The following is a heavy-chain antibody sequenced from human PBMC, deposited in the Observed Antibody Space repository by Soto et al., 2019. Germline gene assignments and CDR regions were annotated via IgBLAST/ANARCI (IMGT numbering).Heavy chain of an antibody. J-gene: IGHJ6*03. CDR2: IYYSGST. D-gene: IGHD4-4*01. Sequence: SETLSLTCTVSGGSISSYYWSWIRQPPGKGLEWIGYIYYSGSTNYNPSLKSRVTISVDTSKNQFSLKLSSVTAADTAVYYCARLPEYSNYPPFNYYYYMDVWGKGTTVTVSS. CDR1: GGSISSYY. CDR3: ARLPEYSNYPPFNYYYYMDV. V-gene: IGHV4-59*08.